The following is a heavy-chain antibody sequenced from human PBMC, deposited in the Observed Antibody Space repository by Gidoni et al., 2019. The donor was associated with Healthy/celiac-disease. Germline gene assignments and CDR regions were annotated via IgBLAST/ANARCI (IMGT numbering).Heavy chain of an antibody. J-gene: IGHJ4*02. CDR1: GCSISSYY. CDR3: ARHNWNYFDY. Sequence: QVQLQESGPGLVKPSETLSLTCTVSGCSISSYYLSWIRQPPGNGLEWIGYIYYSGSTNYNPSLKSRVTISVDTSKNQFSLKLSSVTAADTAVYYCARHNWNYFDYWGQGTLVTVS. V-gene: IGHV4-59*01. D-gene: IGHD1-20*01. CDR2: IYYSGST.